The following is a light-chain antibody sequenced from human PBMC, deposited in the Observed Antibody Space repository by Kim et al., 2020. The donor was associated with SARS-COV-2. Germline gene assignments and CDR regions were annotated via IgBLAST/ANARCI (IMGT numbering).Light chain of an antibody. CDR2: GAS. CDR3: QQYVNSLLT. Sequence: DIVLTQSPGTLSLSPGERATLSCRASQSVIRSYLAWYQHKPGQAPRLLIYGASTRATGIPDRFSGSGSGTDFTLTISRLEPEDFAVYFCQQYVNSLLTCGGGTKVDIK. J-gene: IGKJ4*01. CDR1: QSVIRSY. V-gene: IGKV3-20*01.